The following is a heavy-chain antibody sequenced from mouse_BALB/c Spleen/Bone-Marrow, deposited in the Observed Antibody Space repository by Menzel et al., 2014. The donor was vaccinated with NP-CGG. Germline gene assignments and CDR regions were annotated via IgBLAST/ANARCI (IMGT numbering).Heavy chain of an antibody. CDR2: IHPNTDNT. Sequence: QVQLQQSGSVLVRPGASVKLSCKASGYTFTSSRMHWAKQRPGQGLEWIGEIHPNTDNTNYDEKFKGKATLTVDTSSSTAYVDLNSLTFEDAAVYYYERHQRFLYYFDYWGQGTTLTVSS. CDR3: ERHQRFLYYFDY. CDR1: GYTFTSSR. V-gene: IGHV1S130*01. J-gene: IGHJ2*01.